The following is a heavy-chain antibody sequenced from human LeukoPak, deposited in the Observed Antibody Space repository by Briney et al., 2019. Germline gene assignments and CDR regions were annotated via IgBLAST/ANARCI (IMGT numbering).Heavy chain of an antibody. CDR1: GFSVSSNY. D-gene: IGHD3-22*01. CDR3: AKEGIVVVTPFVDS. V-gene: IGHV3-53*01. Sequence: PGGSLRLSCAASGFSVSSNYMSWVRQAPGKGLTWVSVIYSSGSIYYADSVKGRFTISRDNSKNTLFLQMNSLRAEDTAVYYCAKEGIVVVTPFVDSWGQGALVTVSS. J-gene: IGHJ4*02. CDR2: IYSSGSI.